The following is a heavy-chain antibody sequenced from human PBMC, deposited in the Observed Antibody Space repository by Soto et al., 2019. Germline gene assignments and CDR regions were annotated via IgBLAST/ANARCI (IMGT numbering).Heavy chain of an antibody. D-gene: IGHD3-22*01. Sequence: ILSLTCTVSGYSISSGYYWGWIRQPPGKGLEWVGSIYHSGIIYYSPSLKSRVTISVDTSKNQFSLELTSVTAADTAVYYCARDYDYFYDSSNLYSRSFYAWGQGALGTICS. CDR3: ARDYDYFYDSSNLYSRSFYA. CDR1: GYSISSGYY. CDR2: IYHSGII. V-gene: IGHV4-38-2*02. J-gene: IGHJ5*02.